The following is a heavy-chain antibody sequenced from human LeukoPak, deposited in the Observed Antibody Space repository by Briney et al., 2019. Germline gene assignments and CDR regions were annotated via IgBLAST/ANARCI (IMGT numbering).Heavy chain of an antibody. D-gene: IGHD5-12*01. J-gene: IGHJ3*02. CDR1: GGSISSYY. CDR3: ARKDSGYGSDAFDI. CDR2: IYYSGST. V-gene: IGHV4-59*01. Sequence: SETLSLTCTVSGGSISSYYWSWIRQPPGKGLEWIGYIYYSGSTNYNPSLRSRVTISVDTSKNQFSLKLSSVTAADTAVYYCARKDSGYGSDAFDIWGQGTMVTVSS.